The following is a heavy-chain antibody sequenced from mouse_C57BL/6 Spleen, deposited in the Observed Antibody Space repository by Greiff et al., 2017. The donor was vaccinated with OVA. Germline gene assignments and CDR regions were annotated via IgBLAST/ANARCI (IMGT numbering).Heavy chain of an antibody. CDR1: GFTFSSYG. V-gene: IGHV5-6*01. CDR3: ARHAGSSLYYFDY. Sequence: EVMLVESGGDLVKPGGSLKLSCAASGFTFSSYGMSWVRQTPDKRLEWVATISSGGSYTYYPDSVKGRFTISRDNAKNTLYLQMSSLKSEDTAMYYCARHAGSSLYYFDYWGQGTTLTVSS. D-gene: IGHD1-1*01. CDR2: ISSGGSYT. J-gene: IGHJ2*01.